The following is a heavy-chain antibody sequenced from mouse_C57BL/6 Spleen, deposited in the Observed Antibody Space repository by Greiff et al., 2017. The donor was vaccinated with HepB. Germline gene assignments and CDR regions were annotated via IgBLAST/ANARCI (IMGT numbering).Heavy chain of an antibody. CDR2: IYPGSGST. CDR3: ARSVWYFDV. Sequence: QVQLQQPGAELVKPGASVKMSCKSSGYTFTSYWITWVKQSPGQGLEWIGDIYPGSGSTNYNEKFKSKSTLTVDTSSSTAYMQLSSLTSEDSAVYYCARSVWYFDVWGTGTTVTVSS. J-gene: IGHJ1*03. CDR1: GYTFTSYW. V-gene: IGHV1-55*01.